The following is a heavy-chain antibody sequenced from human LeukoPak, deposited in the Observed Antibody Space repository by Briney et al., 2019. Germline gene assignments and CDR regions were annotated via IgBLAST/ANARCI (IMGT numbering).Heavy chain of an antibody. CDR1: GFTFSSYW. Sequence: GGSLRLSCAASGFTFSSYWMSWVRQAPGKGLEWVANIRQDGSEKYYVDSVKGRFTISRDNAKNSLYLQMNSLRAEDTAVYYCARDRRWTWYSYDFFGDNYYYYMDVWGKGTTVTISS. CDR3: ARDRRWTWYSYDFFGDNYYYYMDV. V-gene: IGHV3-7*01. J-gene: IGHJ6*03. CDR2: IRQDGSEK. D-gene: IGHD3/OR15-3a*01.